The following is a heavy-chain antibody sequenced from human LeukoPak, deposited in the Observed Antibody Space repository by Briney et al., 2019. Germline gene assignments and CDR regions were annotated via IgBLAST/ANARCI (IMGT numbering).Heavy chain of an antibody. CDR3: ARDSGSYLYYFDY. J-gene: IGHJ4*02. CDR2: ISYDGSNK. CDR1: GFTFSSYG. Sequence: PGGSLRLSCAASGFTFSSYGMHWVRQAPGKGLEWVAVISYDGSNKYYADSVKGRFTVSRDSSKNILYLQMNSLRAEDTAVYYCARDSGSYLYYFDYWGQGTLVTVSS. D-gene: IGHD1-26*01. V-gene: IGHV3-30*03.